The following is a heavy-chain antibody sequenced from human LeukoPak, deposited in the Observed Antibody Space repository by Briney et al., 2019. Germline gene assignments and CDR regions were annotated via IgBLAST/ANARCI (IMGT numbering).Heavy chain of an antibody. J-gene: IGHJ5*02. CDR1: GFPFSAYA. V-gene: IGHV3-23*01. CDR3: AKDFSVAATDSGEFDP. CDR2: ISASGDTT. D-gene: IGHD2-15*01. Sequence: GGSLRLSCAASGFPFSAYAMSWVRQAPGKGLEWVSAISASGDTTYYADSVRGRFTISRDNSKNTLYLQMNSLRAEDTAVYYCAKDFSVAATDSGEFDPWGQGTLVTVSS.